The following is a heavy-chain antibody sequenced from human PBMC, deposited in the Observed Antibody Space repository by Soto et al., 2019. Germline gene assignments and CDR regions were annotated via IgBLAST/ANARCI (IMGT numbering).Heavy chain of an antibody. V-gene: IGHV3-23*01. D-gene: IGHD3-22*01. Sequence: AGGSLRLSCAASGFTFSSYAMSWVRQAPGKGLEWVSAISGSGGSTYYADSVKGRFTISRDNSKNTLYLQMNSLRAEDTAVYYCAKPRYYDSSGYSPFDYWGQGTLVTVSS. CDR2: ISGSGGST. CDR1: GFTFSSYA. J-gene: IGHJ4*02. CDR3: AKPRYYDSSGYSPFDY.